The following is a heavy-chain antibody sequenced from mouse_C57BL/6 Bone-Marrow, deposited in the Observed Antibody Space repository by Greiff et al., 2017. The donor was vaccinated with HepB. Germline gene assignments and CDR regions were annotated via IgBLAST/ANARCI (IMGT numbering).Heavy chain of an antibody. CDR3: ARRGLRRGFDY. Sequence: VKLQQSGAELARPGASVKLSCKASGYTFTSYGISWVKQRTGQGLEWIGEIYPRSGNTYYNEKFKGKATLTADKSSSTAYMELRSLTSEDSAVYFCARRGLRRGFDYWGQGTTLTVSS. V-gene: IGHV1-81*01. D-gene: IGHD1-1*01. CDR1: GYTFTSYG. CDR2: IYPRSGNT. J-gene: IGHJ2*01.